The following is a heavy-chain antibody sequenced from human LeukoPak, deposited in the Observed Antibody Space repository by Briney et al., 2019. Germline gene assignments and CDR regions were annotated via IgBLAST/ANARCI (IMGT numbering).Heavy chain of an antibody. V-gene: IGHV3-23*01. Sequence: GGSLRLCCGASGFTFSNYAMSWVRQARGKGLEWVSALTGNGGTTYYAASVKGRFTNSRDNSKNTLYLQMNSLRAEDTAVYYCARDSASQSHCSSTSCYARSFDPWGQGTLVTVSS. CDR3: ARDSASQSHCSSTSCYARSFDP. D-gene: IGHD2-2*01. J-gene: IGHJ5*02. CDR2: LTGNGGTT. CDR1: GFTFSNYA.